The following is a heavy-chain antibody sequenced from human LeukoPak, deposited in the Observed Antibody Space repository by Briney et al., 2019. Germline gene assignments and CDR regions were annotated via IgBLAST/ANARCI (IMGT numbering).Heavy chain of an antibody. CDR2: INSDGSST. Sequence: GGSLRLSCAASGFTFSSYWMHWVRQAPGKGLVWVSRINSDGSSTSYADSVKGRFTISRDNAKNTLYLQMNSLRAEDTAVYYCAKVPSTYCGGDCHNDYWGQGTLVTVSS. CDR3: AKVPSTYCGGDCHNDY. D-gene: IGHD2-21*02. CDR1: GFTFSSYW. V-gene: IGHV3-74*01. J-gene: IGHJ4*02.